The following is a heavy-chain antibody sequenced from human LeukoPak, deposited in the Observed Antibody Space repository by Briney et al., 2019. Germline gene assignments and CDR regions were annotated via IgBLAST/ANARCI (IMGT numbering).Heavy chain of an antibody. CDR3: ATTSMGY. D-gene: IGHD1-1*01. V-gene: IGHV3-30-3*01. J-gene: IGHJ4*02. Sequence: TGGSLRLSCAASGFTFSSYAMHWVRQAPGKGLEWVAVISYDGSNKYYADSVKGRFTISRDNSKNTLYLQMNSLRAEDTAVYYCATTSMGYWGQGTLVTVSS. CDR2: ISYDGSNK. CDR1: GFTFSSYA.